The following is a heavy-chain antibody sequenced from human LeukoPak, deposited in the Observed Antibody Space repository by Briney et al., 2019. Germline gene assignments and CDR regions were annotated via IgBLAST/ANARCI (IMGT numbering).Heavy chain of an antibody. CDR3: ARTGGSYRSDWPLDF. CDR1: GGSISYYY. D-gene: IGHD6-19*01. J-gene: IGHJ4*02. CDR2: IYSSGST. Sequence: SETLSLTCTVSGGSISYYYWSWIQQPPGKGLEWIGYIYSSGSTTYNPSLKSRVTISLDTSKNQFSLKLTSVTAADTAVYYCARTGGSYRSDWPLDFWGQGTLVTVSS. V-gene: IGHV4-59*01.